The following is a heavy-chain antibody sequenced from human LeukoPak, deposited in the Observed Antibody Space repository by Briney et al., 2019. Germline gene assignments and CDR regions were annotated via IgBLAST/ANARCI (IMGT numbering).Heavy chain of an antibody. CDR3: ARVEYDFWSGLDPRGAPDY. CDR1: GFTSSSYW. Sequence: GGSLRLSCAASGFTSSSYWMSWVRQAPGKGLEWVANIKQDGSEKYYVDSVKGRFTISRDNAKNSLYLQMNSLRAEDTAVYYCARVEYDFWSGLDPRGAPDYWGQGTLVTVSS. V-gene: IGHV3-7*01. D-gene: IGHD3-3*01. CDR2: IKQDGSEK. J-gene: IGHJ4*02.